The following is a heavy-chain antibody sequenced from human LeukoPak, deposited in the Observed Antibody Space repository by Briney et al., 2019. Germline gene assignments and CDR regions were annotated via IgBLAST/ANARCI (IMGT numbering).Heavy chain of an antibody. V-gene: IGHV3-30*09. CDR2: ISYDGSNK. CDR1: GFTFSSYA. J-gene: IGHJ4*02. D-gene: IGHD6-6*01. Sequence: GGSLRLSCAASGFTFSSYAMHWVRQAPGKGLEWVAVISYDGSNKYYADSVKGRFAISRDNSKNTLYLQMNSLRAEDTAVYYCARWYSSSRYDPRYFFDFWGQGTLVTVSS. CDR3: ARWYSSSRYDPRYFFDF.